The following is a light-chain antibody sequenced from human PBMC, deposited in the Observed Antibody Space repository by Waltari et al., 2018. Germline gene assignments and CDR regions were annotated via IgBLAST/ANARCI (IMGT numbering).Light chain of an antibody. CDR2: DAS. J-gene: IGKJ3*01. V-gene: IGKV3-11*01. CDR3: QHIFT. CDR1: QTISSY. Sequence: EIVLTQSPATPSLSLGETATLSCRASQTISSYFAWYQHRPGQAPRLLIYDASKRATGIPARFSGRDSGTDFTLTITSLEPEDFAVYYCQHIFTFGPGSRVDL.